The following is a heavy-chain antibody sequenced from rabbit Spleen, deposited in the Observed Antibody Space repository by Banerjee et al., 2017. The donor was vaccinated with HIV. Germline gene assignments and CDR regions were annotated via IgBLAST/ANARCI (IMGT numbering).Heavy chain of an antibody. CDR1: GFSFSSSDY. V-gene: IGHV1S40*01. J-gene: IGHJ4*01. CDR3: ARCPSTHYNL. CDR2: IYGGSSGST. Sequence: QSLEESGGDLVKPGASLTLTCTASGFSFSSSDYMCWVRQAPGKGLEWIACIYGGSSGSTAYASWAKGRFTLSETSSTTVALQMTSLTAADSATYFCARCPSTHYNLWGPGTLFTVS.